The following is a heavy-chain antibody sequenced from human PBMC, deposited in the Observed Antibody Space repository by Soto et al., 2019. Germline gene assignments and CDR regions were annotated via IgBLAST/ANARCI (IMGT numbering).Heavy chain of an antibody. D-gene: IGHD4-17*01. V-gene: IGHV1-69*01. CDR3: AGLYGGIIVGAFDI. CDR2: IIPIFGTA. Sequence: QVQLVQSGAEVKKPGSSVKVSCKASGGTFSSYAISWVRQAPGQGLEWMGGIIPIFGTANYAQKFEGRGTITADESTSTAYMELSSLRSEDTAVYYCAGLYGGIIVGAFDIWGQGTMVTVSS. CDR1: GGTFSSYA. J-gene: IGHJ3*02.